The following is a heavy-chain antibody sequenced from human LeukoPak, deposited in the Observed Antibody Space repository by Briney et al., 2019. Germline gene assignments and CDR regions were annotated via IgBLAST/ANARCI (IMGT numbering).Heavy chain of an antibody. Sequence: GGSLRLSCAASGFTVSSNYMSWVRQAPGKGLEWVSVIYGSGSTYYADSVKGRFTVSRDNSKNTIYLQMNYLRVEDTGVYYCARGLRGGYVARVTMAFDYWGQGTLVTVSS. V-gene: IGHV3-66*01. CDR2: IYGSGST. CDR1: GFTVSSNY. D-gene: IGHD5-24*01. J-gene: IGHJ4*02. CDR3: ARGLRGGYVARVTMAFDY.